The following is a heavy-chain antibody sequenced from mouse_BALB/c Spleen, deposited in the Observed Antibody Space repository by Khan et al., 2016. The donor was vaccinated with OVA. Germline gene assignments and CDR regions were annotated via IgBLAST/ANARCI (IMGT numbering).Heavy chain of an antibody. J-gene: IGHJ1*01. Sequence: EVKLEESGPGLVKPSQSLSLTCSVTGYSITSGNYWNWIRQFPGNKLEWIGYISYDGSFNYNPSLKNRISITRDTSENQFFLQLNSVTTEDTATYFCARRFYYSYWYFDVWGAGTTVTVSS. V-gene: IGHV3-6*02. CDR2: ISYDGSF. D-gene: IGHD1-1*01. CDR1: GYSITSGNY. CDR3: ARRFYYSYWYFDV.